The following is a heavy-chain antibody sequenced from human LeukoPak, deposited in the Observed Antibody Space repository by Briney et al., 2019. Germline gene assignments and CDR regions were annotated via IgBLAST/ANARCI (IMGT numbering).Heavy chain of an antibody. CDR3: AKDTGYGDYYFDY. Sequence: GGSLRLSCAASGFTFSNYAVTWVRQAPGKGLEWVSAISGSGGSTYYADSVKGRFTISRDNSKNTLYLQMNSLRAEDTAVYYCAKDTGYGDYYFDYWGQGTLVTVSS. CDR2: ISGSGGST. CDR1: GFTFSNYA. J-gene: IGHJ4*02. V-gene: IGHV3-23*01. D-gene: IGHD4-17*01.